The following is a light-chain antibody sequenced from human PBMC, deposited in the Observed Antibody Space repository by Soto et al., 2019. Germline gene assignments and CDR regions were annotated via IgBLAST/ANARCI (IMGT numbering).Light chain of an antibody. J-gene: IGKJ1*01. V-gene: IGKV3-15*01. Sequence: TLSVSPGERATLSCRASQSVSSNLAWYQQRPGQAPRLLIYGASIRATGIPARFSGSGFGTEFTLTISSLQSEDFAVYYCQQYNNWPLTLGQGTKVDTK. CDR3: QQYNNWPLT. CDR2: GAS. CDR1: QSVSSN.